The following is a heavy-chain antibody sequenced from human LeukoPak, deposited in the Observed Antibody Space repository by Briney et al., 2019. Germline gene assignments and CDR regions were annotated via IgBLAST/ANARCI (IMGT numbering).Heavy chain of an antibody. Sequence: PGRSLRLSCAASGFTFSSYAFHWLRQAPGKGLEWVAVISYDGGNKYYADSVKGRFTISRDNSKNTLLLQMNSLTAEDTALYYCARDTSAEKRWLQLPDFRGQGTLVTVSS. D-gene: IGHD5-24*01. V-gene: IGHV3-30-3*01. J-gene: IGHJ4*02. CDR2: ISYDGGNK. CDR3: ARDTSAEKRWLQLPDF. CDR1: GFTFSSYA.